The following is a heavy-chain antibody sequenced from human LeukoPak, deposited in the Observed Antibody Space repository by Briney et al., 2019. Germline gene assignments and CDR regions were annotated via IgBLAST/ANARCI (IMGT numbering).Heavy chain of an antibody. J-gene: IGHJ4*02. CDR2: INNDGGVT. D-gene: IGHD3-16*01. CDR1: GFTFSSHW. V-gene: IGHV3-74*01. Sequence: PGGSLRLSCAASGFTFSSHWMHWVRQAPGKGLGWVSFINNDGGVTKYADSVKGRFIISRDKAKNRVYLQMNSLRAEDTAMYYCARGGQGAVDYWGPGALVTVSS. CDR3: ARGGQGAVDY.